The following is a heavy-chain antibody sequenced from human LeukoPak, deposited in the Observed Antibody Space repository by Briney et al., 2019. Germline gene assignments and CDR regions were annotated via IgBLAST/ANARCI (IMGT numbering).Heavy chain of an antibody. D-gene: IGHD3-22*01. CDR3: ARGITMMGGRFDP. Sequence: SETLSLTCAVYGGSFSGYYWSWIRQPPGKGLEWIGEINHSGSTNYNPSLKSRVTISVDTSKNQFSLKLSSVTAADTAVYYCARGITMMGGRFDPWGQGTLVTVSS. J-gene: IGHJ5*02. CDR2: INHSGST. V-gene: IGHV4-34*01. CDR1: GGSFSGYY.